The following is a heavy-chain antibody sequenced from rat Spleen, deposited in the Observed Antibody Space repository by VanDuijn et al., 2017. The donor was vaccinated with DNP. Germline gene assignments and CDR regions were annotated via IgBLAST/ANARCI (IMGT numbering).Heavy chain of an antibody. Sequence: EVQLVESGGGLVQPGRSLKFSCAASGFTFSDYAMAWVRQAPKKGLEWVATIIYDGSSTYYRDSVKGRFTISRDNAKSTLYLQMDSLRSEDTATYYCTTLSMYTTDYYYVMDAWGQGASVTVSS. CDR3: TTLSMYTTDYYYVMDA. CDR2: IIYDGSST. V-gene: IGHV5-17*01. J-gene: IGHJ4*01. CDR1: GFTFSDYA. D-gene: IGHD1-6*01.